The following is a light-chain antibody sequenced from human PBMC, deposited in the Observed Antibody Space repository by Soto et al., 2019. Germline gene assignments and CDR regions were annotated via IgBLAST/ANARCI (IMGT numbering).Light chain of an antibody. V-gene: IGKV3-20*01. J-gene: IGKJ1*01. CDR3: QQYGSSPTWT. CDR2: GAS. Sequence: EIVLTQSPATLSVSPGERATLSFRASQSVSSDLAWYQQKPGQAPRLLIYGASSRATGIPDRFSGSGSGTDFTLTISRLEPEDFAVYYCQQYGSSPTWTFGQGTKVDI. CDR1: QSVSSD.